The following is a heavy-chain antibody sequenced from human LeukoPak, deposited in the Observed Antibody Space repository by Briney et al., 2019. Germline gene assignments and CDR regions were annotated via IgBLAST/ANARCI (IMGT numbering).Heavy chain of an antibody. Sequence: GGSLRLSCAASGFTLSNHWLTWVRQAPGKRPQWGAHINPSGSETAFLDSVRGRFTISRDSSKNSLYLQVNTLRVEDTAVYHCARGHYGLDVWGQGTTVTVSS. CDR3: ARGHYGLDV. CDR2: INPSGSET. J-gene: IGHJ6*02. CDR1: GFTLSNHW. V-gene: IGHV3-7*01.